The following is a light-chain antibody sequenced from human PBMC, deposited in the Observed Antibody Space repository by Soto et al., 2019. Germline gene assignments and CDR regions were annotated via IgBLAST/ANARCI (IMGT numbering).Light chain of an antibody. V-gene: IGKV3-20*01. J-gene: IGKJ1*01. CDR1: QSLSSGY. CDR3: QQYGRSPRT. CDR2: GAS. Sequence: EIVLTQSPGTLSLSPGERATLSCRASQSLSSGYLAWYQQKSGQAPRLIIYGASSRATGIQDRFSGSGSGTDFTLTNSRLEPEDFAVDYCQQYGRSPRTFGQVKKVEIK.